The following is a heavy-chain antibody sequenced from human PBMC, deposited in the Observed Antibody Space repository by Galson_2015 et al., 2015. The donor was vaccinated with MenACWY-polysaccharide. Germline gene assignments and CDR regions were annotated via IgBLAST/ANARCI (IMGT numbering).Heavy chain of an antibody. J-gene: IGHJ3*02. D-gene: IGHD6-13*01. CDR1: GYSFSTFW. CDR3: TRHRAADGTIYGFEI. V-gene: IGHV5-51*01. CDR2: IYPGDSDT. Sequence: QSGAEVKKSGESLKISCTASGYSFSTFWIGWVRQMPGKGLEWMGIIYPGDSDTRYSPSFQGQVIISADKSTSTAYLQWSSLKASDTAMYYCTRHRAADGTIYGFEIWGQGTMVTVSS.